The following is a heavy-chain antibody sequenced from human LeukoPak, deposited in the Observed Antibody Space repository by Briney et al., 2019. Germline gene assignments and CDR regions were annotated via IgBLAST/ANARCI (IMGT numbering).Heavy chain of an antibody. CDR3: ARRNGYNAGALDFDY. V-gene: IGHV5-51*01. J-gene: IGHJ4*02. CDR1: GYIFTSYW. CDR2: ISPGDSDT. D-gene: IGHD5-24*01. Sequence: GESLKISCEGSGYIFTSYWIGWVRQMPGKGLEWMGIISPGDSDTAYSPSFQGQVTISADKSINTAYLQWSSLKASDTAMYYCARRNGYNAGALDFDYSGQGTLVTVSS.